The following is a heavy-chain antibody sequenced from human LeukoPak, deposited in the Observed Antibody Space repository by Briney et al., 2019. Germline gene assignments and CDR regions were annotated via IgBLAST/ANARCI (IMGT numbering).Heavy chain of an antibody. V-gene: IGHV1-8*03. Sequence: GASVKVSCKASGYTFTTYDINWVRQATGQGLEWMGWMNPNSGYTGYAQKFQGRVTITRDTSINTAYMELSSLRSEDTAVYYCARVAGSIDYWGQGTLVTVSS. CDR3: ARVAGSIDY. CDR1: GYTFTTYD. CDR2: MNPNSGYT. J-gene: IGHJ4*02. D-gene: IGHD6-19*01.